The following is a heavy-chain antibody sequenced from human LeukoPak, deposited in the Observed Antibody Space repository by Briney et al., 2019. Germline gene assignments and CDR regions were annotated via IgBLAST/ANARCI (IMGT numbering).Heavy chain of an antibody. V-gene: IGHV3-23*01. D-gene: IGHD6-13*01. CDR3: AKDRAQQLVLDF. J-gene: IGHJ4*02. Sequence: GGSLRLSCAASGFTFSNYAMSWVRQAPGQGLEWVSGISGSGGSTYYTDSVRGRFTISRDNSKNTLYLQMNSLRAEDTAVYYCAKDRAQQLVLDFWGQGTLVTVSS. CDR2: ISGSGGST. CDR1: GFTFSNYA.